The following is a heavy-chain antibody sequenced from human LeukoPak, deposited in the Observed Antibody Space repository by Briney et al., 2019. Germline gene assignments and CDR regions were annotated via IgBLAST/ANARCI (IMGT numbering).Heavy chain of an antibody. CDR2: IYHSGST. D-gene: IGHD3-22*01. CDR3: ARDLGYYYDSGGYYSQAFDI. CDR1: GDITHY. V-gene: IGHV4-38-2*02. Sequence: SETLSLTCTVSGDITHYWGWIRQPPGKGLEWIGSIYHSGSTYYNASLKSRVTISGDMSKNQFSLKLSSVTAADTAVYYCARDLGYYYDSGGYYSQAFDIWGQGTTVTVSS. J-gene: IGHJ3*02.